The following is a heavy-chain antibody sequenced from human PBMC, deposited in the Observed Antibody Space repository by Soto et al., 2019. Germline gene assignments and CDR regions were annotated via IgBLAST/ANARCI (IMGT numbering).Heavy chain of an antibody. J-gene: IGHJ4*02. CDR1: GFTDSSAW. CDR3: TTSPDPWGY. D-gene: IGHD3-16*01. Sequence: GSLRLYGAVSGFTDSSAWITWVRQAPGKGLEWVARIKSKTDGGTTDYAAPVRGRSTISRDDSKNTLYLQMDSLKTEDTAVYYCTTSPDPWGYWGQGTLVTVSS. CDR2: IKSKTDGGTT. V-gene: IGHV3-15*01.